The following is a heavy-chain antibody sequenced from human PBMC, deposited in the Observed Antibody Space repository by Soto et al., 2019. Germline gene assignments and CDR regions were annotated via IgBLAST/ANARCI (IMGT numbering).Heavy chain of an antibody. D-gene: IGHD3-3*01. CDR2: INPGGGST. Sequence: QVQLVQSGAEVKKPGASVKVSCKASGYTFTNYHIHWVRQAPGQGLEWIGKINPGGGSTSYAQKFQGRVTVTRATSTSTVYMELSSLRSEDTAVYYCVRNSYFFGSDYWGQGTLVTVSS. CDR1: GYTFTNYH. V-gene: IGHV1-46*03. CDR3: VRNSYFFGSDY. J-gene: IGHJ4*02.